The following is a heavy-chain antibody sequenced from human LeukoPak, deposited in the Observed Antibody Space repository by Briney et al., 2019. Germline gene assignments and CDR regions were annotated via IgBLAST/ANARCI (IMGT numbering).Heavy chain of an antibody. J-gene: IGHJ5*02. V-gene: IGHV4-39*01. D-gene: IGHD3-22*01. CDR1: GGSISSSSDY. CDR3: GRPNPDSSGYYGSFDP. Sequence: SEALSLTCSVSGGSISSSSDYWGWVRQPPGKGLEWIGSIYHSETTYYNPSLKSRVIISVDTSKNQFSLKLNSVTAADTAVYYCGRPNPDSSGYYGSFDPWGQGILVTVSS. CDR2: IYHSETT.